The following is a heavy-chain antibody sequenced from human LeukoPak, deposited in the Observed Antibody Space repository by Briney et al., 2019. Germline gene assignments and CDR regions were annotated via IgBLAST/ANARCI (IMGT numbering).Heavy chain of an antibody. J-gene: IGHJ6*03. CDR3: ARDGTYCSSTSCYADYYYYMDV. D-gene: IGHD2-2*01. Sequence: GGSLRLSCAASGFTFSSYEMNWVRQAPGKGLEWVSYISSSGSTIYYADSVKGRFTISRDNAKNSLYPQMNSLRAEDTAVYYCARDGTYCSSTSCYADYYYYMDVWGKGTTVTVSS. CDR1: GFTFSSYE. CDR2: ISSSGSTI. V-gene: IGHV3-48*03.